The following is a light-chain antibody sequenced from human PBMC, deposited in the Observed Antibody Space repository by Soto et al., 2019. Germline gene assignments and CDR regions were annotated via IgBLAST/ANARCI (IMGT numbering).Light chain of an antibody. Sequence: EIVMTQSPATLSVSPGERATLSCRASQSVSSNLAWYQQKPGQAPRLLIYGASTRATGIPARFSGSGSGTEFTLTISILQSEDFAVYYCQQYNNWPQTFGQGTKVDI. CDR2: GAS. CDR1: QSVSSN. V-gene: IGKV3-15*01. CDR3: QQYNNWPQT. J-gene: IGKJ1*01.